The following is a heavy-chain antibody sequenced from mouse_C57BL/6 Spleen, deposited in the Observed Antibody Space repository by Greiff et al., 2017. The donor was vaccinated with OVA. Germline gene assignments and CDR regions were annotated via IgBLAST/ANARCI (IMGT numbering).Heavy chain of an antibody. CDR2: IYPGDGDT. CDR1: GYAFSSSW. CDR3: AREPYYYAMDY. J-gene: IGHJ4*01. V-gene: IGHV1-82*01. Sequence: VQRVESGPELVKPGASVKISCKASGYAFSSSWMNWVKQRPGKGLEWIGRIYPGDGDTNYNGKFKGKATLTADKSSSTAYMQLSSLTSEDSAVYFCAREPYYYAMDYWGQGTSVTVSS.